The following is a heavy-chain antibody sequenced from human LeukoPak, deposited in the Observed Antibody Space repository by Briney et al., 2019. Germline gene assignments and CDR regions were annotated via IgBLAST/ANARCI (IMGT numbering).Heavy chain of an antibody. Sequence: GGSLRLSCAASGFTFSSYAMHWVRQAPGKGLEWVAVISYDGSNKYYADSVKGRFTISRDNSKNTLYLQMNSLRAEDTAVYYCHYYYDSSGYPSDYWGQGTLVTVSS. CDR1: GFTFSSYA. CDR3: HYYYDSSGYPSDY. J-gene: IGHJ4*02. CDR2: ISYDGSNK. V-gene: IGHV3-30-3*01. D-gene: IGHD3-22*01.